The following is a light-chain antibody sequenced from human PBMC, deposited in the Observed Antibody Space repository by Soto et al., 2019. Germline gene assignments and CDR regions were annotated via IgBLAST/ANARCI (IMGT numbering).Light chain of an antibody. CDR3: KQYYSYLLT. CDR1: QGISSY. Sequence: AIRMTQSPSSLSASTGDRVTITCRASQGISSYLAWYQQKPGKAPKLLIYAASTLQSGVPTRFSGSGSGTDFTLTSSCLQSEDFSTYYCKQYYSYLLTFGGGTKVEIK. J-gene: IGKJ4*02. CDR2: AAS. V-gene: IGKV1-8*01.